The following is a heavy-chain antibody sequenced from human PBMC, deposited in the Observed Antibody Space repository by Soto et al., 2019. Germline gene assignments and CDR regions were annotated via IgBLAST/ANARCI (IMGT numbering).Heavy chain of an antibody. J-gene: IGHJ4*02. CDR1: GYTFASYA. CDR2: ISAYNGNT. V-gene: IGHV1-18*01. Sequence: QVQLVQSGAEVKKPGASVKVSCKASGYTFASYAISWMRQAPGQGLEWMGWISAYNGNTNYAQKLQDRVTMTTDTSTSTAYMELRSRRSDDTAVYDCARDPPPPDYWGQGTLVIVSS. CDR3: ARDPPPPDY.